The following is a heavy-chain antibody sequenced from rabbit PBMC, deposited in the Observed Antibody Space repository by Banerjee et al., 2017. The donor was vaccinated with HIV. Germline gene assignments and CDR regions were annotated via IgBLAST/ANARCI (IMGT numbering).Heavy chain of an antibody. Sequence: QEQLVESGGGLVQPEGSLTLTCKASGFDFSSNAMCWVRQAPGKGLEWIGCINTSSGNTVYASWAKGRFTISKTSSTTVTLQMTSLTAADTATYFCARDLAGVTGWNFGLWGPGTLVTVS. CDR3: ARDLAGVTGWNFGL. V-gene: IGHV1S45*01. D-gene: IGHD4-1*01. CDR2: INTSSGNT. CDR1: GFDFSSNA. J-gene: IGHJ4*01.